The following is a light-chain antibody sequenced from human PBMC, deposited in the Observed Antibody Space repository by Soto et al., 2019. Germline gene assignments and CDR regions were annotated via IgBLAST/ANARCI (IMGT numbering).Light chain of an antibody. Sequence: QSALTHPASVSGSPGQSITISCTGTISDIGNYDFVSWYQQVPGTAPKAMIYGVSSRPSGVSNRFSGSKSGNTASLTISGLQAEDEAYYYCSSYTTSTSFILFGGGTKVTVL. V-gene: IGLV2-14*01. J-gene: IGLJ2*01. CDR2: GVS. CDR1: ISDIGNYDF. CDR3: SSYTTSTSFIL.